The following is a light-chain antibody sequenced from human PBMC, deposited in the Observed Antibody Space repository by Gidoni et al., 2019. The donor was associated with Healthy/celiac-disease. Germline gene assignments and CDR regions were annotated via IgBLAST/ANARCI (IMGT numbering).Light chain of an antibody. Sequence: DIQLTPSPSTLSASVGDRVTITCLASQSISSWLACYQQKPGKAPKLLIYKASSLESGVTSRFSGSGSGTEFTLTISSLQPDDFATYYCQQYNSYSPRLTFGGGTKVEIK. CDR1: QSISSW. V-gene: IGKV1-5*03. CDR3: QQYNSYSPRLT. CDR2: KAS. J-gene: IGKJ4*01.